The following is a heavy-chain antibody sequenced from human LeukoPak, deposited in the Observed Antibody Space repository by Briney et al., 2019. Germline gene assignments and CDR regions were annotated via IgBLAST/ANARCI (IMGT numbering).Heavy chain of an antibody. CDR3: AKGSLIVGAINAFDI. Sequence: GGSLRLSCAAPGFTFSSYAMSWVRQAPGKGVEWVSAISGSGGSTYYADSVKGRFTISRDNSKNTLYLQMNSLRAEDTAVYYCAKGSLIVGAINAFDIWGQGTMVTVSS. J-gene: IGHJ3*02. CDR1: GFTFSSYA. D-gene: IGHD1-26*01. CDR2: ISGSGGST. V-gene: IGHV3-23*01.